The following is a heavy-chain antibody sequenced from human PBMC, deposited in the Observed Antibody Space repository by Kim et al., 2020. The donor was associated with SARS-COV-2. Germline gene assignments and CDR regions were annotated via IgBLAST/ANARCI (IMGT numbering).Heavy chain of an antibody. D-gene: IGHD6-19*01. V-gene: IGHV3-23*01. CDR1: GFTFSSYA. Sequence: GGSLRLSCAASGFTFSSYAMSWVRQAPGKGLEWVSAIGGSGTNTYYADSVKGRFTISRDNSKNTLYLQMNSLRAEDTAVYYCAKAPTPGWGSAPGAYWGQGTLVTVSS. J-gene: IGHJ4*02. CDR3: AKAPTPGWGSAPGAY. CDR2: IGGSGTNT.